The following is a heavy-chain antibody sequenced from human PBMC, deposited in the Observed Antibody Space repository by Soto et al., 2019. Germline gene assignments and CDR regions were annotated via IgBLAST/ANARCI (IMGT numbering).Heavy chain of an antibody. CDR2: INHSGST. V-gene: IGHV4-34*01. Sequence: QVQLQQWGAGLLKPSETLSLTCAVYGGSFSGYYWSWIRQPPGKGLEWIGEINHSGSTNYNPSLKSRVTITVDTSTNQLSLKLRCVAAAAAAVYYCAGVRCDFWWGTSYYYYGMDVWGQGTTVTVSS. CDR3: AGVRCDFWWGTSYYYYGMDV. CDR1: GGSFSGYY. D-gene: IGHD2-8*02. J-gene: IGHJ6*02.